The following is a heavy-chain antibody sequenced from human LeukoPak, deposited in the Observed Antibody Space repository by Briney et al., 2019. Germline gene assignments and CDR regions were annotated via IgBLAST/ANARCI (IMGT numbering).Heavy chain of an antibody. Sequence: GGSLRLSCAASGFTFSSHAMSWVRQAPGKGLEWVSSVGGSGKNTFYADAVKGRFTISRDNSKDTLYLQMNSLRAEDTAVYYCAKDLETINPTMDWGQGTLVTVSS. CDR1: GFTFSSHA. J-gene: IGHJ4*02. D-gene: IGHD3-10*01. V-gene: IGHV3-23*01. CDR2: VGGSGKNT. CDR3: AKDLETINPTMD.